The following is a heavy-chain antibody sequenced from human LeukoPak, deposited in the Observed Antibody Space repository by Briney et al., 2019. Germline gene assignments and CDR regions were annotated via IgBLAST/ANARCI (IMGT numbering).Heavy chain of an antibody. D-gene: IGHD4-17*01. V-gene: IGHV1-18*01. CDR3: ASGDYVAPYYGMDV. Sequence: ASVKVSCKASGYTFTSYGISWVRQAPGQGLEWMGWISAYNGNTNYAQKLQGRVTMTTDTSTSTAYMELRSLRSDDTAVYYCASGDYVAPYYGMDVWGQGTTVTVSS. CDR1: GYTFTSYG. J-gene: IGHJ6*02. CDR2: ISAYNGNT.